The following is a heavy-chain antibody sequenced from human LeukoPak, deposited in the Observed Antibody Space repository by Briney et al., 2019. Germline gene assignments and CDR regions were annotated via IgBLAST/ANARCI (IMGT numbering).Heavy chain of an antibody. J-gene: IGHJ4*02. CDR2: IYNSGAKI. D-gene: IGHD6-19*01. CDR1: GLTFSTYS. V-gene: IGHV3-23*01. CDR3: AKDVAPDSGWDLDY. Sequence: GGSLRLSCAVSGLTFSTYSMTWVRQGPRKGLEWVSSIYNSGAKIFYADSVKGRFTISRDNSKNMLYLQMNSLRVEDTAVYYCAKDVAPDSGWDLDYWGQGTLVTVSS.